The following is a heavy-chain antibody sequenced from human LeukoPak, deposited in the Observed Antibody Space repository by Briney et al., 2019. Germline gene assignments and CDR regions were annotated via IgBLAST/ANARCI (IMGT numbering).Heavy chain of an antibody. CDR1: GFTFNDYA. J-gene: IGHJ4*02. CDR3: AKSPMKGLRSVVMGGVWFDY. CDR2: ISWDGGST. D-gene: IGHD3-22*01. V-gene: IGHV3-43D*03. Sequence: PGGSLRLSCAASGFTFNDYAMHWVRQAPGKGLEWVSLISWDGGSTYYADSVKGRFTISRDNSKNSLYLQMNSLRAEDTALYYCAKSPMKGLRSVVMGGVWFDYWGQGTLVTVSS.